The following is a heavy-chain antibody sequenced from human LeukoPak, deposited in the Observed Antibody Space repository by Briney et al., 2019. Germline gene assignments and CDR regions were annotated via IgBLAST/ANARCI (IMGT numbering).Heavy chain of an antibody. V-gene: IGHV4-30-4*01. CDR1: GASISSGDYH. CDR2: IHDSGST. CDR3: ARGFGAGNYYYGWFDP. D-gene: IGHD3-10*01. J-gene: IGHJ5*02. Sequence: SQTLSLTCTVSGASISSGDYHWKWIRQPPGKGLEWIGFIHDSGSTYYNPSLKSRVSISRDMSKNQLSLMLSSVTAADTAVYYCARGFGAGNYYYGWFDPWGQGTLVSVSS.